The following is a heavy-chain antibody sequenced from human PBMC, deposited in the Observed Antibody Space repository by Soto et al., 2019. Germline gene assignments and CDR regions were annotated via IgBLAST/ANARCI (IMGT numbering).Heavy chain of an antibody. J-gene: IGHJ6*02. CDR3: ARVEYYYYGMDV. CDR1: GYTFTGYY. V-gene: IGHV1-2*04. Sequence: QVQLVQSGAEVKKPGASVKVSCQASGYTFTGYYMHWVRQAPGQGLEWMGWINPNSGGTNYAQKFQGWVTMTRDTAISTAYMELSRLRSDDTAVYYCARVEYYYYGMDVWGQGTTVTVSS. CDR2: INPNSGGT.